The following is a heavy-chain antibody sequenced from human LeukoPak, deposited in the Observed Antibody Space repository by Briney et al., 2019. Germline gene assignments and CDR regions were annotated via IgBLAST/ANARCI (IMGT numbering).Heavy chain of an antibody. D-gene: IGHD3-16*02. V-gene: IGHV4-34*01. CDR2: INHSGST. CDR1: GGSFSGYY. Sequence: SETLSLTCAVYGGSFSGYYWSWIRQPPGKGLEWIGEINHSGSTNYNPSPKSRVTISVDTSKNQFSLKLSSVTAANTAVYYCARGMLYYDYVWGSYRYPYYFDYWGQGTLVTVSS. J-gene: IGHJ4*02. CDR3: ARGMLYYDYVWGSYRYPYYFDY.